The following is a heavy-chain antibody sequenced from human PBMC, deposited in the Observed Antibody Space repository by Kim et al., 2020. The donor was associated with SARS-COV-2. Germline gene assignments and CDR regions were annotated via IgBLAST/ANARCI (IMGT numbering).Heavy chain of an antibody. D-gene: IGHD2-21*02. V-gene: IGHV3-64D*06. Sequence: GGSVRLSCSASGFTFSSYAMHWVRQAPGKGLEYVSAISSNGGSTYYADSVKGRFTISRDNSKNTLYLQMSSLRAEDTAVYYCVKDGARLLYCGGDCYDNDYWGQGTLVTVSS. CDR2: ISSNGGST. CDR1: GFTFSSYA. J-gene: IGHJ4*02. CDR3: VKDGARLLYCGGDCYDNDY.